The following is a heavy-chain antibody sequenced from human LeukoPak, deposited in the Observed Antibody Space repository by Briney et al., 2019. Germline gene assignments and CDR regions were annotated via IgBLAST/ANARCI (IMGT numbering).Heavy chain of an antibody. CDR2: IYHSGST. Sequence: SQTLSFTCAVSGGSISSGGYSWSWIRQPPGKGLEWIGYIYHSGSTYYNPSLKSRVTISVDTSKNQFSLKLSSVTAADTAVYYCARGRCIDWGQGTLVTVSS. D-gene: IGHD2-15*01. CDR1: GGSISSGGYS. J-gene: IGHJ4*02. CDR3: ARGRCID. V-gene: IGHV4-30-2*01.